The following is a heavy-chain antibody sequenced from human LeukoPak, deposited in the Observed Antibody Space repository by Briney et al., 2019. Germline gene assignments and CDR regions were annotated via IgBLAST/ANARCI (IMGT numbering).Heavy chain of an antibody. CDR3: AKDPPSPDPYSNYLFDY. D-gene: IGHD4-11*01. CDR2: IRYDGSYK. CDR1: GLAFSRYG. J-gene: IGHJ4*02. Sequence: PGGSLRLSCAASGLAFSRYGMHWVRQAPGKGLEWVACIRYDGSYKHYADSVKGRFTISRDNSKNTLYLQMNSLRGEDTAVYYCAKDPPSPDPYSNYLFDYWGQGTLVTVSS. V-gene: IGHV3-30*02.